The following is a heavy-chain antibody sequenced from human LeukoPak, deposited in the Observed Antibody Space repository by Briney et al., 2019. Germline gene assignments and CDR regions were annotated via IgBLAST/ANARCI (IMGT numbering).Heavy chain of an antibody. D-gene: IGHD3-10*01. CDR3: ARDPWFGELHYFDY. Sequence: VGSLRLSCAASGFTFSSYSMNWVRQAPGKGLEWVSSISSSSSYIYYADSVKGRFTISRDNAKNSLYLQMNSLRAEDTAVYYCARDPWFGELHYFDYWGQGTLVTVSS. V-gene: IGHV3-21*01. CDR2: ISSSSSYI. CDR1: GFTFSSYS. J-gene: IGHJ4*02.